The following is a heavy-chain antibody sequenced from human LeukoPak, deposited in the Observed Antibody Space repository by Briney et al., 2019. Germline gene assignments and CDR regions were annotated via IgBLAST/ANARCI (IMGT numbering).Heavy chain of an antibody. CDR1: GYTFTGYY. Sequence: ASVKVSCKAYGYTFTGYYMHWVRQAPGQGLEWMGWINPNSGGTNYAQKFQDRVTMTRDTSISTAYMELSRLRSDDTAMYFCARAYTGFEAFDYWGQGTLVTVSS. CDR3: ARAYTGFEAFDY. CDR2: INPNSGGT. D-gene: IGHD5-12*01. J-gene: IGHJ4*02. V-gene: IGHV1-2*02.